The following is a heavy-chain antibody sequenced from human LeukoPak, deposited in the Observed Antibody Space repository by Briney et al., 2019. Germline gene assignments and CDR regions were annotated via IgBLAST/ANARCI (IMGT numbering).Heavy chain of an antibody. CDR1: GGSISSYY. Sequence: ASETLSLTCTVSGGSISSYYWSWIRQPPGKGLEWIGYIYYSGSTNYNPSLKSRVTISVDTSKNQFSLKLSSVTAADTAVYYCAREHRPYYYYGMDVWGQGNTVTVSS. V-gene: IGHV4-59*01. CDR3: AREHRPYYYYGMDV. J-gene: IGHJ6*02. CDR2: IYYSGST.